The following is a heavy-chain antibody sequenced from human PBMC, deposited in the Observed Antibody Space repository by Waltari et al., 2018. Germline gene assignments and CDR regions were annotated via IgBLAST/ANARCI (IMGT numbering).Heavy chain of an antibody. V-gene: IGHV1-2*02. CDR2: INPDSGDT. CDR3: ARGGRFREFNYLDY. CDR1: EYTFTAYY. D-gene: IGHD3-10*01. Sequence: QIRLVQSGAEVKSPGASVKVSCKGIEYTFTAYYLHWVRRAHGQGLEWLGWINPDSGDTIYAQNFHGRVTMTRDMSISTAYMELTRLRSDDTAIYYCARGGRFREFNYLDYWGQGSPVTVSS. J-gene: IGHJ4*02.